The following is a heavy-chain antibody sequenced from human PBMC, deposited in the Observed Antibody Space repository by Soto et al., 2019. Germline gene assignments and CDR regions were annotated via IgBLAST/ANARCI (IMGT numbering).Heavy chain of an antibody. J-gene: IGHJ4*02. V-gene: IGHV3-21*06. CDR3: ARESEDLTSNFDY. Sequence: VGSLRLSCAASGFTFTRYSMNWVRQAPGKGLEWVSSISSTTNYIYYGDSMKGRFTISRDNAKNSLYLEMNSLRAEDTAVYYCARESEDLTSNFDYWGQGTLVTVSS. CDR1: GFTFTRYS. CDR2: ISSTTNYI.